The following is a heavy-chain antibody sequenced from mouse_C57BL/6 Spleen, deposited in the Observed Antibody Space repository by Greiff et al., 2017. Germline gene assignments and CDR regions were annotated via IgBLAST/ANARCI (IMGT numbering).Heavy chain of an antibody. CDR3: ASGSITTVVAPGAMDY. J-gene: IGHJ4*01. D-gene: IGHD1-1*01. CDR2: ISSGSSTI. CDR1: GFTFSDYG. V-gene: IGHV5-17*01. Sequence: EVKLMESGGGLVKPGGSLKLSFAASGFTFSDYGMHWVRPAPEKGLEWVAYISSGSSTIYYADTVKGRFTISRDNAKNTLFLQMTSLRSEDTAMYYCASGSITTVVAPGAMDYWGQGTSVTVSS.